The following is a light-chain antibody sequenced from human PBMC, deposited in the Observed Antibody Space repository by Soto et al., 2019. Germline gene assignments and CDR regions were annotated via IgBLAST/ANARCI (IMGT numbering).Light chain of an antibody. CDR1: QSVTSTY. J-gene: IGKJ4*01. CDR2: DAS. V-gene: IGKV3-20*01. CDR3: HQYATSPLT. Sequence: EIVLTQSPGTLSLSPGERATLSCRASQSVTSTYLAWYQQKPGQAPRLLMSDASSRATGNPDRFSGSGSGTDFTLTISRLEPEDCAVYYCHQYATSPLTFGGGTKVEIK.